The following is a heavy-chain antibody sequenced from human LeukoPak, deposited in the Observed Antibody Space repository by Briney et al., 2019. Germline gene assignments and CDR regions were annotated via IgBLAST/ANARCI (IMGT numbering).Heavy chain of an antibody. Sequence: GGSQRLSCAASGFTFDDYAMHCVRQAPGKGLEWVSLISWDGGSTYYADSVKGRFTISRDNSKNSLYLQMNSLRAEDTALYYCAKDSDGVPNQDYYYYGMDVWGQGTTVTVSS. CDR1: GFTFDDYA. V-gene: IGHV3-43D*03. CDR3: AKDSDGVPNQDYYYYGMDV. D-gene: IGHD1-14*01. CDR2: ISWDGGST. J-gene: IGHJ6*02.